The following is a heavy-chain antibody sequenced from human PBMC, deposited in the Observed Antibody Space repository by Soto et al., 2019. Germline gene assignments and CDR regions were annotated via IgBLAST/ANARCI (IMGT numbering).Heavy chain of an antibody. D-gene: IGHD4-17*01. CDR2: LNPEGGDT. Sequence: ASVKVSCKVSGYTLTELSMHWVRQAPGKGLEWMGGLNPEGGDTIYAQKFQGRVTMTRDTSTSTAYMELSSLRSEDTAVYYCARGSVRDYEGERFDPWGQGTLVTVSS. CDR3: ARGSVRDYEGERFDP. CDR1: GYTLTELS. V-gene: IGHV1-24*01. J-gene: IGHJ5*02.